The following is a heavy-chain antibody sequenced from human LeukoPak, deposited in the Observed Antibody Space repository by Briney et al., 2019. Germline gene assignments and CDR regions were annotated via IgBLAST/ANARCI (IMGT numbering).Heavy chain of an antibody. V-gene: IGHV1-46*01. CDR2: INPTGDST. CDR1: GYTFTSYY. J-gene: IGHJ4*02. Sequence: ASVKVSCKASGYTFTSYYMHWVRQAPGQGLEWMGLINPTGDSTGYAQKFQGRVTMTRDMSTSTAYMELSSLRSEDTAVYYCAAQGYSGYVRSDTLYYFDYWGQGTLVTVSS. CDR3: AAQGYSGYVRSDTLYYFDY. D-gene: IGHD5-12*01.